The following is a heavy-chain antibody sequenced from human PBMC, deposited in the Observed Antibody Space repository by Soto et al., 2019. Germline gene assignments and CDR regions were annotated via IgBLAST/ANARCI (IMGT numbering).Heavy chain of an antibody. Sequence: SETLSLTCTVSGGSISSYYWSWIRQPPGKGLEWIGYIYYSGSTNYNPSIKSRVTISVDTSKNQFSLKLSSVTAADTAVYYCSRDKNGYYDILTGYPDAFDIWGQGTMVTVSS. CDR2: IYYSGST. D-gene: IGHD3-9*01. CDR1: GGSISSYY. CDR3: SRDKNGYYDILTGYPDAFDI. J-gene: IGHJ3*02. V-gene: IGHV4-59*01.